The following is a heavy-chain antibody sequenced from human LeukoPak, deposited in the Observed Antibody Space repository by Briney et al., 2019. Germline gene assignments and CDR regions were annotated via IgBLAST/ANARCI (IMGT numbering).Heavy chain of an antibody. CDR3: ARFKEATWGDAFDF. V-gene: IGHV4-59*12. D-gene: IGHD3-16*01. CDR2: IYYSGST. Sequence: GSLRLSCAASGFTFSSYAMSWIRQPPGKGLEWIGYIYYSGSTLYKPSLKSRVTISVDTSKNKFSLKLSSVTAVDTAVYYCARFKEATWGDAFDFWGQGTMVTVSS. J-gene: IGHJ3*01. CDR1: GFTFSSYA.